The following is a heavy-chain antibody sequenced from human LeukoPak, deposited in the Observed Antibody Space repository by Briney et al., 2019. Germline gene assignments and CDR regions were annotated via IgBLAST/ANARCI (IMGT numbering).Heavy chain of an antibody. V-gene: IGHV4-31*03. D-gene: IGHD4-11*01. Sequence: KSSETLSLTCTVSGVSISSGGYYWSWIRQHPGKGLEWIGYIYYSGSTYYNPSLKSRLTISLDTSSNQFSLKLNSVTAADTAVYYGARGPVRDYSNYWGQGTLVTVSS. CDR3: ARGPVRDYSNY. J-gene: IGHJ4*02. CDR1: GVSISSGGYY. CDR2: IYYSGST.